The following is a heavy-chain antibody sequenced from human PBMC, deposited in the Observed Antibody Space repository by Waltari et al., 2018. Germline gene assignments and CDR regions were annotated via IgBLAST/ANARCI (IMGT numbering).Heavy chain of an antibody. J-gene: IGHJ4*02. V-gene: IGHV4-34*01. CDR2: INHSGST. CDR3: ARGGSIAAAGSDGRGFDY. Sequence: QVQLQQWGAGLLKPSETLSLTCAVYGGSFSGYYWSWLRQPPGKGLEWIGEINHSGSTNYNPSLKSRVTISVDTSKNQFSLKLSSVTAADTAVYYCARGGSIAAAGSDGRGFDYWGQGTLVTVSS. CDR1: GGSFSGYY. D-gene: IGHD6-13*01.